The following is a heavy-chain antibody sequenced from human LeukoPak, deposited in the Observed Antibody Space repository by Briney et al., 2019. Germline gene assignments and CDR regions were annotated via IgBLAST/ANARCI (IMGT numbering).Heavy chain of an antibody. Sequence: KTSETLSLTCTVSGGSISSYYWSWIRQPAGKGLEWIGRIYTSGSTNYNPSLKSRVTMSVDTSKHQFSLKLSSVTAADTAVYYCARDAYYYDSGNAFDIWGQGTMVTVSS. CDR3: ARDAYYYDSGNAFDI. J-gene: IGHJ3*02. V-gene: IGHV4-4*07. CDR1: GGSISSYY. D-gene: IGHD3-22*01. CDR2: IYTSGST.